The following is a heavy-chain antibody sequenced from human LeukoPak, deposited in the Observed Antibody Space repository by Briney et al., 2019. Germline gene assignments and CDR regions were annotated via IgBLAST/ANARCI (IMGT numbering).Heavy chain of an antibody. CDR3: AKGQEQLVPALWYYGMDV. D-gene: IGHD6-13*01. Sequence: QPGRSLRLSCAASGFTFSSYGMHWVRQAPGKGLEWAAVISYDGSNKYYADSVKGRFTISRDNSKNTLYLQMNSLRAEDTAVYYCAKGQEQLVPALWYYGMDVWGQGTTVTVSS. CDR2: ISYDGSNK. J-gene: IGHJ6*02. V-gene: IGHV3-30*18. CDR1: GFTFSSYG.